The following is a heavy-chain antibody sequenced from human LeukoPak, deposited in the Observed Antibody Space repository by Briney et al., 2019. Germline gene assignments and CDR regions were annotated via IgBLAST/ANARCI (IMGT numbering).Heavy chain of an antibody. CDR2: INPNSGGT. Sequence: ASVKVSCKASGYTFTGYYMHWVRQAPGQGVEWMGWINPNSGGTNYAQKFQGRVTMTRDTSISTAYMELSRLRSDDTAVYYCARDPVLPWFGEYPRYNWFDPWGQGTLVTVSS. CDR1: GYTFTGYY. V-gene: IGHV1-2*02. D-gene: IGHD3-10*01. J-gene: IGHJ5*02. CDR3: ARDPVLPWFGEYPRYNWFDP.